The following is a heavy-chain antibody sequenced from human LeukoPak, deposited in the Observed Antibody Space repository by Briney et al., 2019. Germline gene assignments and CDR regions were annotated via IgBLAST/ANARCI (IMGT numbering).Heavy chain of an antibody. CDR1: GDSITNYY. D-gene: IGHD2-15*01. Sequence: SETLSLTCTVSGDSITNYYWGWVRQPPGKGLEWIAYFSFGVTTTYNPSLQSRVTISMETSRNQFSLSLNSVTAADTAIYYCARFQNGPNTPFDYWGQGTLVTVSS. J-gene: IGHJ4*02. CDR2: FSFGVTT. V-gene: IGHV4-59*08. CDR3: ARFQNGPNTPFDY.